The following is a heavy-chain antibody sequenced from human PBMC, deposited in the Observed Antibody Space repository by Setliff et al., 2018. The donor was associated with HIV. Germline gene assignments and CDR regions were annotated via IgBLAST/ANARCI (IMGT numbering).Heavy chain of an antibody. CDR2: IHTSGST. J-gene: IGHJ3*02. V-gene: IGHV4-61*09. CDR3: ASRDPAYYDNSAFDTFDI. CDR1: GGSISSGGYY. Sequence: SETLSLTCTVSGGSISSGGYYWSWIRQPAGKGLEWIGHIHTSGSTRYNRSLKSRVPISVDTSKNHFSLRLTSVTAADTAVYYCASRDPAYYDNSAFDTFDIWGQGTLVTVSS. D-gene: IGHD3-22*01.